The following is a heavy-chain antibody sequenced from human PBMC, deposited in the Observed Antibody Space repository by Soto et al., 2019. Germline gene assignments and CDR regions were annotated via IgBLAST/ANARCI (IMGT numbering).Heavy chain of an antibody. Sequence: ASGKVSCKASGYTFTSDGISWVRQAPGQGLEWMGWISAYNGNTKYAQKLQGRVTSTTDTPTATAYMEMRSLRSDDTAVYFCARQNYYSGMDVWGQGTTVTVSS. CDR1: GYTFTSDG. CDR3: ARQNYYSGMDV. CDR2: ISAYNGNT. V-gene: IGHV1-18*04. J-gene: IGHJ6*02.